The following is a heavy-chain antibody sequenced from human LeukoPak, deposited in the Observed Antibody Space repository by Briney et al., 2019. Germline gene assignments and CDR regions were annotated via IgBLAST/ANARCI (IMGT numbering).Heavy chain of an antibody. D-gene: IGHD3-3*01. CDR2: INQDGSEK. V-gene: IGHV3-7*01. J-gene: IGHJ4*02. Sequence: GGSLRLSCAASGFTFSSYWMSWVRQAPGKGLEWVANINQDGSEKYYVDSVKGRFTISRDNGKNSLYLQMNSLRAEDTAVYYCARDPLYDFWSGYPDYWGQGTLVTVSS. CDR1: GFTFSSYW. CDR3: ARDPLYDFWSGYPDY.